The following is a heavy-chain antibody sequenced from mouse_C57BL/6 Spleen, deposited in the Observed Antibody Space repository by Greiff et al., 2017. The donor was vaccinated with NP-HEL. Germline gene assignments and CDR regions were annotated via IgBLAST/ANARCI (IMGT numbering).Heavy chain of an antibody. V-gene: IGHV5-17*01. Sequence: EVMLVESGGGLVKPGGFLKLSCAASGFTFSDYGMHWVRQAPEKGLEWVAYISSGSSTIYYADTVRGRFTISRDNAKNTRFQQMTSRRSEDTDMYCWGRALPLGDMDYWGQGTSVTVPS. J-gene: IGHJ4*01. CDR1: GFTFSDYG. CDR3: GRALPLGDMDY. CDR2: ISSGSSTI. D-gene: IGHD6-1*01.